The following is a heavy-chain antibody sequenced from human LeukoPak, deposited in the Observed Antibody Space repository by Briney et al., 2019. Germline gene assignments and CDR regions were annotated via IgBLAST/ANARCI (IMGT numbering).Heavy chain of an antibody. Sequence: SETLSLTGTGSGGSSSSSSYFCAWIRQPPGKWLEWIGSIYYSGRTYYNPSLKRRVTISVDTSKNQFSLKLSSVTAADTAVYFCARVYYYYYYMDVWGKGTTVTVSS. CDR2: IYYSGRT. CDR3: ARVYYYYYYMDV. J-gene: IGHJ6*03. V-gene: IGHV4-39*07. CDR1: GGSSSSSSYF.